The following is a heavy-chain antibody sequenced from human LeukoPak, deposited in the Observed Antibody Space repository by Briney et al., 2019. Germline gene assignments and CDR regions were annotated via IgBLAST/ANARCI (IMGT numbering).Heavy chain of an antibody. J-gene: IGHJ4*02. CDR1: GFTFSSYS. CDR3: ARTDYYDKSIDY. CDR2: ISTGSSFI. Sequence: PGGSLRLSCAASGFTFSSYSMNCVRQAPGKGLEWVSSISTGSSFIYYADSVKGRFTISRDIAKNSLYLQMNSLRAEDTAVYYCARTDYYDKSIDYWGQGTLVTVSS. D-gene: IGHD3-22*01. V-gene: IGHV3-21*01.